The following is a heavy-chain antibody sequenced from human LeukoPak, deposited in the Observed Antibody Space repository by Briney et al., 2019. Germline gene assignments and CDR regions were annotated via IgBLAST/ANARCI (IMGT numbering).Heavy chain of an antibody. CDR1: GGSISSSSYY. CDR2: INHSGST. V-gene: IGHV4-39*07. D-gene: IGHD1-26*01. J-gene: IGHJ4*02. CDR3: ARRARWEPFDY. Sequence: SETLSLTCTVSGGSISSSSYYWSWIRQPPGKGLEWIGEINHSGSTNYNPSLKSRVTISVDTSKNQFSLKLSSVTAADTAVYYCARRARWEPFDYWGQGTLVTVSS.